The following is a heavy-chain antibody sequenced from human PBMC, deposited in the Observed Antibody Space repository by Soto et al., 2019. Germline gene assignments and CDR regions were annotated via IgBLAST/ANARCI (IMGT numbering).Heavy chain of an antibody. V-gene: IGHV4-59*01. CDR3: ARGKPITGTIFGAYYYYYYMDV. J-gene: IGHJ6*03. D-gene: IGHD1-7*01. CDR1: GGSISSYY. CDR2: IYYSGST. Sequence: SETLSLTCTVSGGSISSYYWSWIRQPPGKGLEWIGYIYYSGSTNYNPTLKSRVTISVDTSKNQFSLKLSSVTAADTAVYYCARGKPITGTIFGAYYYYYYMDVWGKGTTVTVSS.